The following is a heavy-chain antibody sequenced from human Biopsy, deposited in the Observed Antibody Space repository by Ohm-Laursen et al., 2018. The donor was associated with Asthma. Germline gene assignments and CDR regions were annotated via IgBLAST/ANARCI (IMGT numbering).Heavy chain of an antibody. V-gene: IGHV1-18*01. Sequence: SVKVSCKTSGYTFNSAGITWVRQAPGQGLEWMGWISVYNGNTKVAQKLQDRVTMNTDTSTSTAYMELRSLRSDDTAVYFCARAVDYSHYYGIDVWGQGTTVTVS. CDR2: ISVYNGNT. CDR3: ARAVDYSHYYGIDV. CDR1: GYTFNSAG. J-gene: IGHJ6*02. D-gene: IGHD3-10*01.